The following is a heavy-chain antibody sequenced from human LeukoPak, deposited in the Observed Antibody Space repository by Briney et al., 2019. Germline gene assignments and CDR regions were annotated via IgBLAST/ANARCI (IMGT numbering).Heavy chain of an antibody. Sequence: AGGSLRLSCAASGFTFSGSALHWVRQASGKGLEWVGRIRSTANGYATAYAASVKGRFTISRDDSKNTAYLQMDSLKTEDTAVYYCTGNYYGSGSYADFDYWGQGTQVTVSS. D-gene: IGHD3-10*01. V-gene: IGHV3-73*01. CDR2: IRSTANGYAT. J-gene: IGHJ4*02. CDR1: GFTFSGSA. CDR3: TGNYYGSGSYADFDY.